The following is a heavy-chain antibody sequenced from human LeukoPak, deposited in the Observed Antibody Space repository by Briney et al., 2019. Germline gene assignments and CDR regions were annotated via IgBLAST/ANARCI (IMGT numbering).Heavy chain of an antibody. CDR2: ISGSSSTI. V-gene: IGHV3-48*01. Sequence: GGSLRLSCAASGFTFSSYSMNWVRQAPGKGLEWVSYISGSSSTIYSADSVKGRFTISRNNAKNSLYLQMNSLRADDTAVYYCARDPAGYGSSWWEEGTFYFDYWGQGTLVTVSS. CDR1: GFTFSSYS. J-gene: IGHJ4*02. CDR3: ARDPAGYGSSWWEEGTFYFDY. D-gene: IGHD6-13*01.